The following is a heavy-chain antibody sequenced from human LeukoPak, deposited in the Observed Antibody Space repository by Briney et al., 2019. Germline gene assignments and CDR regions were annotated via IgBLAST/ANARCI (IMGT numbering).Heavy chain of an antibody. J-gene: IGHJ4*02. CDR3: ATDQRRGYSGISFDY. Sequence: ASVKVSCKVSGYTLTELSMHRVRQAPGKGLEWMGGFDPEDGETIYAQKFQGRVTMTEDTSTDTAYMELSSLRSEDTAVYYCATDQRRGYSGISFDYWGQGTLVTVSS. CDR1: GYTLTELS. D-gene: IGHD5-12*01. V-gene: IGHV1-24*01. CDR2: FDPEDGET.